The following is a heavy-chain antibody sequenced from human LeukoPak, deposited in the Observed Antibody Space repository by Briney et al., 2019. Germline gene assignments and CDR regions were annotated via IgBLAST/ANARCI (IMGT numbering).Heavy chain of an antibody. J-gene: IGHJ6*03. CDR2: INPSGGST. Sequence: ASVKVSCKASGYTFTSYYMRWVRQAPGQGLEWMGIINPSGGSTSYAQKFQGRVTMTRDTSTSTVYMELSSLRSEDTAVYYCASHQAVAGRDNYYYYYMDVWGKGTTVTVSS. D-gene: IGHD6-19*01. V-gene: IGHV1-46*01. CDR1: GYTFTSYY. CDR3: ASHQAVAGRDNYYYYYMDV.